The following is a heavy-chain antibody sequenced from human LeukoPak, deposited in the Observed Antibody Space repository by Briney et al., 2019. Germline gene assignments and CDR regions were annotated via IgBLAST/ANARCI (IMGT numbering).Heavy chain of an antibody. CDR2: IYYSGNT. D-gene: IGHD1-26*01. J-gene: IGHJ2*01. CDR3: ARVGSGNFDL. CDR1: GGSISSSSYY. V-gene: IGHV4-61*05. Sequence: SETLSLTCTVSGGSISSSSYYWGWIRQPPGKGLEWIGYIYYSGNTNYNPSLKSRVTISVDTSKNQFSLKLSSVTAADTAVYYCARVGSGNFDLWGRGTLVTVSS.